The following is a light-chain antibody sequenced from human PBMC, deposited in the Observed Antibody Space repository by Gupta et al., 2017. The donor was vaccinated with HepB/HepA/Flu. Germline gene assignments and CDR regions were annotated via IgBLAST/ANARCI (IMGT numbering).Light chain of an antibody. Sequence: DFVMTPAPVSLPVAPGEAASISCRSSQSLLHSNGHNYLKWYLQRPGQSPQLLIYLASNRASGVPDRFSGSGSGTEFTLKINRVEAEDVGMYYCMQGLQLPITFGQGTRLEIK. CDR2: LAS. J-gene: IGKJ5*01. CDR3: MQGLQLPIT. V-gene: IGKV2-28*01. CDR1: QSLLHSNGHNY.